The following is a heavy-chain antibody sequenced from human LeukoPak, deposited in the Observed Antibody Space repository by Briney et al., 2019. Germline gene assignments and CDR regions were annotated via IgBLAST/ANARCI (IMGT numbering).Heavy chain of an antibody. D-gene: IGHD1-26*01. CDR3: AREEWEPTGGWFDP. CDR2: INAGNGNT. CDR1: GFTFTNYA. V-gene: IGHV1-3*01. Sequence: ASVKVSCKASGFTFTNYAMHWVRQAPGQRLEWMGWINAGNGNTKYSQKFQGRVTITRDTSASTAYMELSSLRSEDTAVYYCAREEWEPTGGWFDPWGQGTLVTVSS. J-gene: IGHJ5*02.